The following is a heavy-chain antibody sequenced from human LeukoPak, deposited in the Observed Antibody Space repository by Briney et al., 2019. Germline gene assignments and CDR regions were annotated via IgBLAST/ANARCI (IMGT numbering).Heavy chain of an antibody. CDR1: GYTFTSYY. D-gene: IGHD4-17*01. Sequence: ASVKVSCKASGYTFTSYYMHWVRQAPGQGLEWTGIINPSGGSTSYAQKFQGRVTMTRDTSTSTVYMELSSLRSEDTAVYYCARDDYGDYEFKSPWGQGTLVTVSS. V-gene: IGHV1-46*01. J-gene: IGHJ5*02. CDR2: INPSGGST. CDR3: ARDDYGDYEFKSP.